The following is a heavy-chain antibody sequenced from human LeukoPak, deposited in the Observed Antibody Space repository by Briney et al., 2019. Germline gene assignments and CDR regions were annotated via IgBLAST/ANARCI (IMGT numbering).Heavy chain of an antibody. CDR2: ISGSGGST. CDR1: GFTFSSYG. V-gene: IGHV3-23*01. Sequence: GGSLRLSCAASGFTFSSYGMSWVRQAPGKGLEWVSAISGSGGSTYYADSVKGRFTISRDNSKNTLYLQMNSLRAEDTAVYYCTAAHYYYYMDVWGKGTTVTVSS. CDR3: TAAHYYYYMDV. D-gene: IGHD2-21*02. J-gene: IGHJ6*03.